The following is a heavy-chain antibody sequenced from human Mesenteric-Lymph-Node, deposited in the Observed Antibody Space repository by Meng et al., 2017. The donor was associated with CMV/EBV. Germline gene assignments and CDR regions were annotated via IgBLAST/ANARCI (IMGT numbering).Heavy chain of an antibody. Sequence: SGDSVSSGRHHWSWSRQPPGKGLEWIGYIYYGGNTNYNPSLKSRVTISVDTSENQFSLKLSSVTAADTAVYYCAREVTRMLSRWLDPWGQGTLVTVSS. CDR3: AREVTRMLSRWLDP. CDR2: IYYGGNT. D-gene: IGHD3-22*01. V-gene: IGHV4-61*01. J-gene: IGHJ5*02. CDR1: GDSVSSGRHH.